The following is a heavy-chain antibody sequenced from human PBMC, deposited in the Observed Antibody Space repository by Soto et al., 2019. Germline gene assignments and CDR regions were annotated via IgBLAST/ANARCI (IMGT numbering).Heavy chain of an antibody. Sequence: ASVKVSCKASGGTFSSYAISCVRQAPGQGLEWMGGIIPIFGTANYAQKFQGRVTITADESTSTAYMELSSLRSEDTAVYYCASSYYYGSGSYSYFDYWGQGTLVTVSS. CDR3: ASSYYYGSGSYSYFDY. D-gene: IGHD3-10*01. CDR2: IIPIFGTA. J-gene: IGHJ4*02. CDR1: GGTFSSYA. V-gene: IGHV1-69*13.